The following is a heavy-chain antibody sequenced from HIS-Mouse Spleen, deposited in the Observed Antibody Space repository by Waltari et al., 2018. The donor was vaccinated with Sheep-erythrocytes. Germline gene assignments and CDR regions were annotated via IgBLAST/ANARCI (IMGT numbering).Heavy chain of an antibody. V-gene: IGHV1-69*04. D-gene: IGHD1-26*01. CDR3: AEAGATTPHLDY. J-gene: IGHJ4*02. CDR1: GGTFSSDA. Sequence: QVQLVQSGAEVKKPGSSVKVSCKASGGTFSSDAISWVRQAPGQGLACMGKSIPIPGRANYAQNFQGRVTITANKSTSTAYMERSSLRSEDTAVYYCAEAGATTPHLDYWGQGTLVTVAS. CDR2: SIPIPGRA.